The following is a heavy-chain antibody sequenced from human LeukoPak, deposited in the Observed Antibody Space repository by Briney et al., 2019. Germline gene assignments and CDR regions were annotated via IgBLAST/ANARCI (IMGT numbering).Heavy chain of an antibody. CDR1: GFTFDDYG. CDR3: ARLLSTVTTNWFDP. Sequence: PGGSLRLSCAAAGFTFDDYGVSWVRQAPGKGLEWVSGINWNGGSTGYADSVKGRFTISRDNAKNSLYLQMSSLRAEDTALYYCARLLSTVTTNWFDPWGQGTLVTVSS. CDR2: INWNGGST. V-gene: IGHV3-20*04. J-gene: IGHJ5*02. D-gene: IGHD4-11*01.